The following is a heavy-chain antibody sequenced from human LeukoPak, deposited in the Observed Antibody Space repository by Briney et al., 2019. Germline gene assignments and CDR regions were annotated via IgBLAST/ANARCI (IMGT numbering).Heavy chain of an antibody. CDR2: ISDSGVGT. V-gene: IGHV3-23*01. CDR1: GGSFSGYY. D-gene: IGHD2-2*01. J-gene: IGHJ4*02. CDR3: ARAHSSSLFDH. Sequence: ETLSLTCAVYGGSFSGYYWSWVRQAPGKGLEWVSGISDSGVGTYYADSVKGRVTISRDNSKNTLSLHMNSLRVEDTAVYYCARAHSSSLFDHWGQGALVTVSS.